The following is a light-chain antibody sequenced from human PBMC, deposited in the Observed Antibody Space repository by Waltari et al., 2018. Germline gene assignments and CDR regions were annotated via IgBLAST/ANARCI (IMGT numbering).Light chain of an antibody. CDR2: AAS. CDR1: QNIRTH. V-gene: IGKV1-39*01. Sequence: DIQMTQSPSSLSASVGDPVTVTCRASQNIRTHLNWYQQKPATAPKLLIYAASRRATGIPTRFSGSGSATDFTLTISSLEPEDFAVYYCQQRSNWLFTFGPGTKVEIK. J-gene: IGKJ3*01. CDR3: QQRSNWLFT.